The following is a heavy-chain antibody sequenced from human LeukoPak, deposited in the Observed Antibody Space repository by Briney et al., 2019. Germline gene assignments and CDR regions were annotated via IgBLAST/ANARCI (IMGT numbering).Heavy chain of an antibody. CDR1: GFTFSSYG. J-gene: IGHJ4*02. V-gene: IGHV3-33*01. D-gene: IGHD1-26*01. CDR3: ARDPWGIGPAFDY. CDR2: IWYDGSNK. Sequence: TGGSLRLSCAASGFTFSSYGMHWVRQAPGKGLEWVAVIWYDGSNKYYADSVKGRFTISRDNSKNTLYLQMNSLRDDDTAVYHCARDPWGIGPAFDYWGQGTLVTVSS.